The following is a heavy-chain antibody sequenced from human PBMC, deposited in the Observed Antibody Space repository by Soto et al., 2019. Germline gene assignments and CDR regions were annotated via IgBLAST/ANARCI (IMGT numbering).Heavy chain of an antibody. Sequence: QVHLEQSRGEVKRPGASVRVSCKASGYNFTNYAITWVRQAPGQGLQWMGRISVHSGYTYYKPRLRGRLTMTKETSTTTAYMDLRSLTADDTAVYYCGRYDTILGTNEVDTWGQGTPVTVS. V-gene: IGHV1-18*04. CDR3: GRYDTILGTNEVDT. D-gene: IGHD3-3*01. CDR2: ISVHSGYT. J-gene: IGHJ4*02. CDR1: GYNFTNYA.